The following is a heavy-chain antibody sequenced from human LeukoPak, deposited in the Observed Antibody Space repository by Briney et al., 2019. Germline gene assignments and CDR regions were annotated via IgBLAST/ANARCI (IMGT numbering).Heavy chain of an antibody. J-gene: IGHJ4*02. CDR1: GFSFSTFW. Sequence: PGGSLRLSCTASGFSFSTFWMNWVRQAPGKGLEWVANIKHDGSVKYYVDSVKGRFTISRDNAMQSLYLQMNNLRAEDTAVYYCAGGVSYWGRGTLVTVSS. V-gene: IGHV3-7*04. CDR2: IKHDGSVK. CDR3: AGGVSY.